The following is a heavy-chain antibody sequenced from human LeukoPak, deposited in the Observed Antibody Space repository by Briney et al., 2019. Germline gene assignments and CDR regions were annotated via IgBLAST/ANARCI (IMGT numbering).Heavy chain of an antibody. V-gene: IGHV3-9*01. D-gene: IGHD1-26*01. Sequence: PGSSLRLSCAASGFTFADYPMHWVRQAPGKGLEWVSGISWNSGNKEYGDSVKGRFTVSRDNAKYSLHLQMNSLRADDTALYYCVQDRALVGGPYFYYMDVWGKGTMVTVS. CDR3: VQDRALVGGPYFYYMDV. CDR2: ISWNSGNK. J-gene: IGHJ6*03. CDR1: GFTFADYP.